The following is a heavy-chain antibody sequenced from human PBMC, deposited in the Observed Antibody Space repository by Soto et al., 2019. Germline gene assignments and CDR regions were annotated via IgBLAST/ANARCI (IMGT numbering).Heavy chain of an antibody. V-gene: IGHV4-39*01. CDR2: IYYSGST. J-gene: IGHJ4*02. CDR3: AKHQQDGYNRY. Sequence: TSETLSLTCTVSGGPISSSTYYWGWIRQPPGKGLEWIGSIYYSGSTYYNPSLKSRVTISVDTSKNQFSLKLTSVTAADTAVYYCAKHQQDGYNRYWGQGTLVTVSS. D-gene: IGHD5-12*01. CDR1: GGPISSSTYY.